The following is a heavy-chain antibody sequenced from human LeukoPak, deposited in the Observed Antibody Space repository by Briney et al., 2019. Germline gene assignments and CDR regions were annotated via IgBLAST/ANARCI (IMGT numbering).Heavy chain of an antibody. V-gene: IGHV4-59*08. D-gene: IGHD1-7*01. CDR1: GGSISSYY. Sequence: SETLSLTCTVSGGSISSYYWSWIRQPPGKGLEWIGYIYYSGSTNYNPSLKSRVTISVDTSKNQFSLQLSSVTAADTAVYYCVRLNWDYYFDYWGQGTLVTVSS. J-gene: IGHJ4*02. CDR3: VRLNWDYYFDY. CDR2: IYYSGST.